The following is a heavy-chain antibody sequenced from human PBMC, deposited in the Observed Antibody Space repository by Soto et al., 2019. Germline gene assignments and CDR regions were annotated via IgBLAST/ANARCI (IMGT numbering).Heavy chain of an antibody. Sequence: SETLSLTCTISGGSISSYYWSWIRQPPGKGLEWIGYIYYSGSTNYNPSLKSRVTISVDTSKNQFSLKLSSVTAADTAVYYCAGVATIEGDYYYYYYMDVWGKGTTVTVSS. CDR3: AGVATIEGDYYYYYYMDV. D-gene: IGHD5-12*01. CDR2: IYYSGST. CDR1: GGSISSYY. J-gene: IGHJ6*03. V-gene: IGHV4-59*01.